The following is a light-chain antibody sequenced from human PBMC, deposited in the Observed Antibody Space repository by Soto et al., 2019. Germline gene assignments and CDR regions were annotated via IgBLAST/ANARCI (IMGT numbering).Light chain of an antibody. CDR2: DVS. CDR1: SSDVGCYSY. V-gene: IGLV2-14*01. CDR3: ASYTGSSTYV. Sequence: QSALTQPASVSGSPGQSIAISCTGTSSDVGCYSYVSWYQQQPGKAPKLVISDVSNRPSGVSDRFSGSKSGNTASLTISGLQSEDEADYYCASYTGSSTYVFGTGTKLTVL. J-gene: IGLJ1*01.